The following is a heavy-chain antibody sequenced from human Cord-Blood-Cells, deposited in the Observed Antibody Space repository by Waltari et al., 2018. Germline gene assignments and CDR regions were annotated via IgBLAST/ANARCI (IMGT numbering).Heavy chain of an antibody. V-gene: IGHV3-15*01. CDR2: IKSKTDGGTT. CDR3: TRLYLVGASNDY. D-gene: IGHD1-26*01. Sequence: EVQLVESGGGLVKPGGSLRLSCAASGFTFSNAWMSWVRQAPGKGLEWVGRIKSKTDGGTTDDAAPVKGRFTISRDDSKNTLYLQMNSLKTEDTAVYYCTRLYLVGASNDYWGQGTLVTVSS. CDR1: GFTFSNAW. J-gene: IGHJ4*02.